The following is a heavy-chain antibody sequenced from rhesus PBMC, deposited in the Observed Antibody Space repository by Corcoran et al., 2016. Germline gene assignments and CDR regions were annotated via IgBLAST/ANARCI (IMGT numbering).Heavy chain of an antibody. V-gene: IGHV1-198*02. CDR2: TNPCVGRQ. CDR1: GFSFGSYA. D-gene: IGHD6-25*01. J-gene: IGHJ4*01. Sequence: QVQLVQSGAEVKKPGASVKVSCKASGFSFGSYAISWVRQAPGQGLEGMGVTNPCVGRQSYEEKFPGRGTLTAGTSTSTAYMELGSLGSEDMAVYYCARGDSGSWNWGYWGQGVLVTVSS. CDR3: ARGDSGSWNWGY.